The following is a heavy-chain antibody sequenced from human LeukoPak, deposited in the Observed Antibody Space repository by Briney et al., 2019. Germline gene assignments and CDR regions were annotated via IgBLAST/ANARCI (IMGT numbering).Heavy chain of an antibody. Sequence: SETLSLTCTVSGGSISSYYWSWIRQPAGKGLEWIGRIYVSGSTNYNPSLKSRVTMSVDTSKNQFSLKLSSVTAADTAVYYCARDRGTWNDDGFDYWGQGTLVTVSS. CDR3: ARDRGTWNDDGFDY. D-gene: IGHD1-1*01. CDR2: IYVSGST. J-gene: IGHJ4*02. CDR1: GGSISSYY. V-gene: IGHV4-4*07.